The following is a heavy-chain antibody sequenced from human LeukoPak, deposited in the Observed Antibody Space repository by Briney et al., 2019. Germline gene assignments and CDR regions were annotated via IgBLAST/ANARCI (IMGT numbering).Heavy chain of an antibody. CDR2: IDHSGST. V-gene: IGHV4-34*01. Sequence: SETLSLPCAVYGGSFSGYYWSWIRQPPGKGLEWIGEIDHSGSTNYNPSLKSRVTISVDTSKNQFSLKLSSVTAADTAVYYCASLIRQGHYAMDVWGQGTMVTVSS. J-gene: IGHJ6*02. CDR1: GGSFSGYY. CDR3: ASLIRQGHYAMDV.